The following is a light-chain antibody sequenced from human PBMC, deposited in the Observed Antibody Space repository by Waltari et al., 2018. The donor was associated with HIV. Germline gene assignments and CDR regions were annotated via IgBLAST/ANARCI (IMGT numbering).Light chain of an antibody. CDR3: QSYDNSLSGHWG. V-gene: IGLV1-40*01. Sequence: QSVLTQPPSLSGSPGQGVTISCTGSSSNIGAGYDLHWYQQLPGTAPKLLIYGNTNRPSGVPDRFSASKSGTSASLAITGLQAEDEGTYYCQSYDNSLSGHWGFGGGTKLTVL. CDR1: SSNIGAGYD. J-gene: IGLJ3*02. CDR2: GNT.